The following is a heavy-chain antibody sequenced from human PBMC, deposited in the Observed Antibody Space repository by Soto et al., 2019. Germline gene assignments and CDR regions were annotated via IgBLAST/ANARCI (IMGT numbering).Heavy chain of an antibody. V-gene: IGHV2-5*01. D-gene: IGHD3-3*01. J-gene: IGHJ5*02. CDR1: GFSLSTSGVG. Sequence: QITLKESGPTLVKPTQTLTLTCTFSGFSLSTSGVGVCWIRQPPGKALEWLALIHWNDDKRYSPSLKSSLTITKDTTKNQVVLTMTNKDPVDTATYCCEHRHDDFWRGYFWFDPWGQGPLVTVSS. CDR2: IHWNDDK. CDR3: EHRHDDFWRGYFWFDP.